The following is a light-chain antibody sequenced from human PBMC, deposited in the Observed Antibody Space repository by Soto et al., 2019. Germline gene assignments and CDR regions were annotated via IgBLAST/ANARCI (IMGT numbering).Light chain of an antibody. CDR2: AAS. CDR3: QQLNSYPIT. Sequence: DIQCTQSPSFLSASVGDRVTITCRASQGISSYLAWYQTNPGKDPNILIYAASTLQSGVPSRFSGSGSGTEFNLTIRRLQTEDCATYECQQLNSYPITDGPGTRLEIK. J-gene: IGKJ5*01. CDR1: QGISSY. V-gene: IGKV1-9*01.